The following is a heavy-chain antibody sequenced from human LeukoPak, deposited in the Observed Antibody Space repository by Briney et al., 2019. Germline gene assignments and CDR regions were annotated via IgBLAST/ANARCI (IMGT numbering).Heavy chain of an antibody. V-gene: IGHV3-30*18. D-gene: IGHD3-10*01. J-gene: IGHJ5*02. Sequence: TXGSLRLSCAASGVTLSPYGMHWVRQAXGKGLEWVAVISYEGGTQHYADSVKGRFIISRDNPRNTLYLQMNILRTEDTAVYYCAKEGTPQVSTWYDLWGQGTQVIVSS. CDR2: ISYEGGTQ. CDR3: AKEGTPQVSTWYDL. CDR1: GVTLSPYG.